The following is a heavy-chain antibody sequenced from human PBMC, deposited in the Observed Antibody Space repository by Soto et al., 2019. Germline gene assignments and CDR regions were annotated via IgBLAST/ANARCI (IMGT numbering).Heavy chain of an antibody. V-gene: IGHV1-69*13. J-gene: IGHJ6*02. CDR1: GGTFSSYA. CDR2: IIPIFGTA. D-gene: IGHD1-1*01. Sequence: VTVSCKASGGTFSSYAISWVRQAPGQGLEWMGGIIPIFGTANYAQKFQGRVTITADESTSTAYMELSSLRSEDTAVYYCARRKGYEPPIYYYYDMDVWGQGTTVTVSS. CDR3: ARRKGYEPPIYYYYDMDV.